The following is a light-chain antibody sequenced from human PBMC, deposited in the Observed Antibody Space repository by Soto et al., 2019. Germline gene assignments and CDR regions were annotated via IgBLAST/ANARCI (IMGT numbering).Light chain of an antibody. CDR2: DAS. Sequence: GERVTITCRARQSISSWLAWYQQKPGKAPKLLIYDASSLESGVPSRFSGSGSGTEFTLTISSLQPDDFATYYCQQYNSYPYTFGQGTKLEIK. J-gene: IGKJ2*01. V-gene: IGKV1-5*01. CDR3: QQYNSYPYT. CDR1: QSISSW.